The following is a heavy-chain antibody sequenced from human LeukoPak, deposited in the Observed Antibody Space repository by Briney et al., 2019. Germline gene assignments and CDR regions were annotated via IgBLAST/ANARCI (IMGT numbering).Heavy chain of an antibody. CDR2: IRYDGSNK. V-gene: IGHV3-30*02. CDR1: GFTFSNYG. J-gene: IGHJ3*02. D-gene: IGHD3-16*01. CDR3: AKVLYYGWGGVMDDDAFDI. Sequence: EPGGSLRLSCAASGFTFSNYGMHWVRQAPGKGLEWVAFIRYDGSNKYYADSVKGRFTISRDNSKNTLYLQMNSLRAEDTAVYYCAKVLYYGWGGVMDDDAFDIWGQGTMVTVSS.